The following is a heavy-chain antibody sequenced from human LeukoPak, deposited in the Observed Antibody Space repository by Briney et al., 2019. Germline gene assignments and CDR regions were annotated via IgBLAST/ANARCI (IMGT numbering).Heavy chain of an antibody. Sequence: GGSLRLSCAASGFTFSSYAMHWVRQAPGKGLEWVAVISYDGSNKYYADSVKGRFTISRDNSKNTLYLQMNSLRAEDTAVYYCAMTDRDGYNSIDYWGQGTLVTVSS. J-gene: IGHJ4*02. D-gene: IGHD5-24*01. CDR1: GFTFSSYA. CDR3: AMTDRDGYNSIDY. CDR2: ISYDGSNK. V-gene: IGHV3-30-3*01.